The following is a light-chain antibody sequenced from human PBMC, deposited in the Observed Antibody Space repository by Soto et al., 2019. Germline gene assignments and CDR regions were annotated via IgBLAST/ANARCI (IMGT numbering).Light chain of an antibody. CDR3: QQYHNWPIT. Sequence: VLTQAAVTLSLSTGERATLSCRASLSVSSSYLAWYQQKPGQAPRLLIHGASTRATGIPARFSGSGSGTEFTLTISGLQSEDFAVYSCQQYHNWPITFGQGTRLE. V-gene: IGKV3-15*01. J-gene: IGKJ5*01. CDR2: GAS. CDR1: LSVSSSY.